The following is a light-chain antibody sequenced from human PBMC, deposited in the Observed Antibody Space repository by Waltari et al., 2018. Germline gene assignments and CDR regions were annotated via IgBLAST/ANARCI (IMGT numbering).Light chain of an antibody. V-gene: IGKV1-39*01. Sequence: DIQMTQSPSSLSASVGDRVTITCRASQSITNYLNLYQQEPGKAPKLLIYRASSLQSGVPSRFSGVGSGTDFTLTICTLQPEDFAIYYCQQSYSAPWTFGQGTKVEVK. CDR3: QQSYSAPWT. CDR2: RAS. J-gene: IGKJ1*01. CDR1: QSITNY.